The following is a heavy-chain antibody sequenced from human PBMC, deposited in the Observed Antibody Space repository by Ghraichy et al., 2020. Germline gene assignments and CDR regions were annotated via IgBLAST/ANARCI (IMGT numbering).Heavy chain of an antibody. V-gene: IGHV3-74*01. CDR3: AREYCRGGSCFFGTGGSHFDY. Sequence: LTCAASGFALSNYWMHWVRQAPGKGLLWVSRIKSDGTDRTYADSVKGRFTISRDNAKNTLYLQVNSLRAEDTAVYYCAREYCRGGSCFFGTGGSHFDYWGQGILVTVSS. CDR1: GFALSNYW. D-gene: IGHD2-15*01. J-gene: IGHJ4*02. CDR2: IKSDGTDR.